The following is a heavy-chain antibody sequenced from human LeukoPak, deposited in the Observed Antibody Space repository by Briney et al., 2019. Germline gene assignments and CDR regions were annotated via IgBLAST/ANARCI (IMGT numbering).Heavy chain of an antibody. D-gene: IGHD3-3*01. Sequence: GGSLRLSCAAYGFAFGSESMNWVRQAPGKGLEWISYTSSSSVTIYYADSVEGRFTISKDNAENTLYLQMNSLRAEDTAVYYCAREGVGYGYYGYMDVWGKGTTVTVSS. CDR1: GFAFGSES. CDR2: TSSSSVTI. V-gene: IGHV3-48*04. CDR3: AREGVGYGYYGYMDV. J-gene: IGHJ6*03.